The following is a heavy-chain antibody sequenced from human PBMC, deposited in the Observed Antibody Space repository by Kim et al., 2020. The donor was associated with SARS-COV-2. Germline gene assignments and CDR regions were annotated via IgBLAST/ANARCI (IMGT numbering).Heavy chain of an antibody. J-gene: IGHJ5*02. CDR1: GFTVSSNY. Sequence: GGSLRLSCAASGFTVSSNYMSWVRQAPGKGLEWVSVIYSGGSTYYADSVKGRFTISRDNSKNTLYLQMNSLRAEDTAVYYCARDYVGSGWPNWFDPWGQGTLVTVSS. CDR2: IYSGGST. D-gene: IGHD6-19*01. V-gene: IGHV3-66*01. CDR3: ARDYVGSGWPNWFDP.